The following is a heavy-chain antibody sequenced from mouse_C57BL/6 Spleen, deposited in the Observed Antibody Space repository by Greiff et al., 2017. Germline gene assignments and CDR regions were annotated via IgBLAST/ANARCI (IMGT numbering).Heavy chain of an antibody. CDR2: IYPSSGNT. V-gene: IGHV1-81*01. Sequence: VQLQQSGAELARPGASVKLSCKASGYTFTSYGIRWVKQSTGQGLEWIGEIYPSSGNTYYNEKFKGKATLTADKSSSTAYMELRSLTSEDSAVYFCAREGGLYDGYLAWFAYWGQGTLVTVSA. D-gene: IGHD2-3*01. J-gene: IGHJ3*01. CDR1: GYTFTSYG. CDR3: AREGGLYDGYLAWFAY.